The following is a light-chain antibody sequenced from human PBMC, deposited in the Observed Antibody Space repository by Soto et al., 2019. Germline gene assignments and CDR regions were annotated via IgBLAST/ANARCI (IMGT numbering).Light chain of an antibody. V-gene: IGLV1-40*01. J-gene: IGLJ3*02. CDR1: SSNIGAGYD. CDR2: GNS. Sequence: QSALTQPPSVSGAPGQRVTISCTGSSSNIGAGYDVHWYQQLPGTAPKLLIYGNSNRPSGVPDRFSGSKSGTSASLAITGLQAEDEADYYCQSYDSSLSGFWVFGGGTK. CDR3: QSYDSSLSGFWV.